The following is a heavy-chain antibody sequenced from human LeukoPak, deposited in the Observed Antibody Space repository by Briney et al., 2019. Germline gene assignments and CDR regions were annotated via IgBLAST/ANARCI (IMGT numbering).Heavy chain of an antibody. Sequence: SETLSLTCTVSGGSIRRYYGSWIRQPPGGGLGWMGDIYYSGSTNHNPYLKSRVTISVDTSKIQFSLRLSSVTAADTAVYYSARLASGSYGPLTPFNYWGQGTLVTVSS. V-gene: IGHV4-59*08. J-gene: IGHJ4*02. CDR3: ARLASGSYGPLTPFNY. CDR1: GGSIRRYY. D-gene: IGHD1-26*01. CDR2: IYYSGST.